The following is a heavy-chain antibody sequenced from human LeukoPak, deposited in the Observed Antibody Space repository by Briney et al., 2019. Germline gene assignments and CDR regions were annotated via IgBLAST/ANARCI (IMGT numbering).Heavy chain of an antibody. D-gene: IGHD3-3*01. CDR3: ARSNYDFWSGYYS. V-gene: IGHV4-34*01. J-gene: IGHJ5*02. Sequence: SETLSLTCAVYGGSFSGYYWSWIRQPPGKGLEWIGEINHSGSTNYNPSLKSRVTISVDTSKNQFSLKLSSVTAADTAVYYCARSNYDFWSGYYSWGQGTLVTASS. CDR2: INHSGST. CDR1: GGSFSGYY.